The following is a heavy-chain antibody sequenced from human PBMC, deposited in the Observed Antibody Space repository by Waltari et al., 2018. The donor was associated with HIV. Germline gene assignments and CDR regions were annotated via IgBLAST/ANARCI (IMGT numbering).Heavy chain of an antibody. Sequence: EVQLVESGGGLVKPGESLRLSCAASGFTFTNAWMTWVRQAPGKRPEWVGRIKSKTEPWTITDYAAPVKDRFIISRDDSKNTLYLQMNSLKIEDTAVYYCTTRSRPSYYFGLDVWGQGTTVTVSS. D-gene: IGHD2-15*01. CDR3: TTRSRPSYYFGLDV. CDR2: IKSKTEPWTIT. V-gene: IGHV3-15*01. J-gene: IGHJ6*02. CDR1: GFTFTNAW.